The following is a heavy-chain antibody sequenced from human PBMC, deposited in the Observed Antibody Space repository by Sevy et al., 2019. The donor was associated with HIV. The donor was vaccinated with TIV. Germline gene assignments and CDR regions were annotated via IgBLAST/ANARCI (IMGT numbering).Heavy chain of an antibody. CDR2: IRRKAYGGTT. V-gene: IGHV3-49*04. CDR3: TRGASVNILSPWDY. D-gene: IGHD3-3*02. Sequence: GGSLRLSCTGSGFMYGDYAINWVRQAPGKGLEWLGFIRRKAYGGTTQYARSVKGRFTISRNDSKSIAYLEMNSLKTEDTAVYYCTRGASVNILSPWDYWGQGTLVTVSS. J-gene: IGHJ4*02. CDR1: GFMYGDYA.